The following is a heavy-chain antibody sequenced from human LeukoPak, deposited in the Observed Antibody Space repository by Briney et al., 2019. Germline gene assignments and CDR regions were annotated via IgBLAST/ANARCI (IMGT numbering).Heavy chain of an antibody. CDR3: ARGRPHGNDY. J-gene: IGHJ4*02. CDR1: GFTFSSYW. V-gene: IGHV3-74*01. CDR2: IASDGSST. Sequence: GGSLRLSCAASGFTFSSYWVNWVRQAPGKGLVWVSRIASDGSSTTYADSVKGRFSISRDNAKNTLYLQMNSPRVEDTAVYYCARGRPHGNDYWGQGTLVTVSS. D-gene: IGHD4-23*01.